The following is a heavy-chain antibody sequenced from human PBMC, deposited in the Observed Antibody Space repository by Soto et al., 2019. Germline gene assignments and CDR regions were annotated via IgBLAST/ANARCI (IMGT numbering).Heavy chain of an antibody. CDR2: IIPRFGTA. Sequence: ASVKVSCKASEGTFSSYAISWVRQAPGQGLEWVGGIIPRFGTANYAQKFQGRVTITADESTSTAYMELSSLRSEDTAMYYCAKVKYDSSGYYRNFDYWGQGTLVTVSS. D-gene: IGHD3-22*01. J-gene: IGHJ4*02. V-gene: IGHV1-69*13. CDR1: EGTFSSYA. CDR3: AKVKYDSSGYYRNFDY.